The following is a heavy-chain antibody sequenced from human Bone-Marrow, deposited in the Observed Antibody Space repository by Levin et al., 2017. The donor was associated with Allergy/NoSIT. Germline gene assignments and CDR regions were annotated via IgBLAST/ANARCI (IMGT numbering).Heavy chain of an antibody. CDR1: GFIFSNYS. Sequence: RSGGSLRLSCAASGFIFSNYSMSWVRQAPGKGLEWVSSITESRRYIFYADSVKGRFTISRDNAKNSLFLQMNSLRAEDTAFYYCTSMVSWGQGTLVTVSS. CDR3: TSMVS. CDR2: ITESRRYI. J-gene: IGHJ5*02. D-gene: IGHD3-10*01. V-gene: IGHV3-21*01.